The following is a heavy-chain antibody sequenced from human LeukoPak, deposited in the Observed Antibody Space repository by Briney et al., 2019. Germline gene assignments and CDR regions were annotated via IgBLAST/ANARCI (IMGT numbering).Heavy chain of an antibody. CDR2: INHSGST. CDR3: ARVEIRWLAFDY. V-gene: IGHV4-34*01. Sequence: PSETLSLTCAVYGGSFSGYYWSWIRQPPGKGLEWIGEINHSGSTNYNPSLKSRVTISVDTSKNQFSLKLSSVTAADTAVYYCARVEIRWLAFDYWGQGTLVTVSS. J-gene: IGHJ4*02. D-gene: IGHD4-23*01. CDR1: GGSFSGYY.